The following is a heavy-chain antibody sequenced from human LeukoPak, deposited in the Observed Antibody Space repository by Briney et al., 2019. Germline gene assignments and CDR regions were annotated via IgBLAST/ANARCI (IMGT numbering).Heavy chain of an antibody. J-gene: IGHJ4*02. CDR1: GYTFTSYD. CDR2: ISAYNGNT. D-gene: IGHD3-3*01. Sequence: ASVKVSCKASGYTFTSYDINWVRQATGQGLEWMGWISAYNGNTNYAQKLQGRVTMTTDTSTSTAYMELRSLRSDDTAVYYCSSMDRVVNDYWGQGTLVTVSS. CDR3: SSMDRVVNDY. V-gene: IGHV1-18*01.